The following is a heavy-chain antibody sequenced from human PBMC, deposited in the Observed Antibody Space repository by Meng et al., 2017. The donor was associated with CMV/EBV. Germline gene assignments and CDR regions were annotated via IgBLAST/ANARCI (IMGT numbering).Heavy chain of an antibody. D-gene: IGHD3-10*01. CDR1: GGTFSSYA. J-gene: IGHJ5*02. V-gene: IGHV1-69*12. CDR3: ARRGSYYGSGSYYNWFDP. Sequence: QVQRVQAGAEVKKPGSSVKVSCKASGGTFSSYAISWVRQAPGQGLEWMGGIIPIFGTANYAQKFQGRVTITADESTSTAYMELSSLRSEDTAVYYCARRGSYYGSGSYYNWFDPWGQGTLVTVSS. CDR2: IIPIFGTA.